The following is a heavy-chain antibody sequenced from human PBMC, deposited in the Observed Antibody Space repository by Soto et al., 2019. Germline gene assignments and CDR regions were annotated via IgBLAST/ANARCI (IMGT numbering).Heavy chain of an antibody. CDR1: GDSISSRHY. Sequence: SETLSLTCTVSGDSISSRHYWSWIRQPPGKGLEWIGYIYYSGSTNYNPSLKSRVTISVDTSKNQFSLKLTSVTAADTAVYYCWAINFDWLQRLTTFDYWGQGTLVTVPQ. CDR2: IYYSGST. D-gene: IGHD3-9*01. V-gene: IGHV4-59*11. CDR3: WAINFDWLQRLTTFDY. J-gene: IGHJ4*02.